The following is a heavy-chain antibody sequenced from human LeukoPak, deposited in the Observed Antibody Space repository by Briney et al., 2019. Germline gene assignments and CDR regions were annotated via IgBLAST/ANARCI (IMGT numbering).Heavy chain of an antibody. CDR1: GFTFSSYG. Sequence: GGSLRLSYAASGFTFSSYGMHWVRLAPGKGLEWVAFIRYDGSNKYYADSVKGLFTISRDNSKNTLYLQMNSLRAEDTAVYYCAHGGYYYDSSGNDSLVYWGQGTLVTVSS. J-gene: IGHJ4*02. V-gene: IGHV3-30*02. D-gene: IGHD3-22*01. CDR3: AHGGYYYDSSGNDSLVY. CDR2: IRYDGSNK.